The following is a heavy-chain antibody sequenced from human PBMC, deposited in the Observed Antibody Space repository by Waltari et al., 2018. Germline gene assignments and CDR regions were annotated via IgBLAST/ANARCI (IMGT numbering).Heavy chain of an antibody. CDR2: INNGGVT. V-gene: IGHV4-34*02. D-gene: IGHD3-10*01. J-gene: IGHJ5*02. CDR3: ARGGVPDYYGSGSPYRNWFDP. Sequence: QVQLKQWGAGTLKPSDTLSLTCGVDGGYFSGYHWTWFRQSPGKGLEWIGEINNGGVTNYSPSLKSRVTISVDASKNQFSLFVRSVTAADTAVYYCARGGVPDYYGSGSPYRNWFDPWGQGTLVTVSS. CDR1: GGYFSGYH.